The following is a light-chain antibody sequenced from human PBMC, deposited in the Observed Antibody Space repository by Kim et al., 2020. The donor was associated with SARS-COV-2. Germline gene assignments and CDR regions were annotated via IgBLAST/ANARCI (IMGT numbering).Light chain of an antibody. CDR2: SNN. J-gene: IGLJ3*02. V-gene: IGLV1-44*01. Sequence: EPTQPPSASGTPGQRVTISCSGSSSNIGSNGVNWYQQVPGAAPKLLIHSNNQRPSGVPDRFSGSKSGTSASLAISGLQSEDEADYYCAAWDDSLNGVFGGGTQLTVL. CDR1: SSNIGSNG. CDR3: AAWDDSLNGV.